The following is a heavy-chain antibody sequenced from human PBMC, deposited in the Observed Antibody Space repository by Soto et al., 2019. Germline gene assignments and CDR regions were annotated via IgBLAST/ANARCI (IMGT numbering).Heavy chain of an antibody. D-gene: IGHD3-3*01. V-gene: IGHV4-59*08. Sequence: SETLSLTCTVSGDSINSDYLSWVRQPPGKGLEWIGYIYNSGSTNYNPSVKSRVTMSVDPSKNQFSLKLSSATVADTAVYYCARYLRSGLYYMDVWGKGTTVTVS. J-gene: IGHJ6*03. CDR1: GDSINSDY. CDR3: ARYLRSGLYYMDV. CDR2: IYNSGST.